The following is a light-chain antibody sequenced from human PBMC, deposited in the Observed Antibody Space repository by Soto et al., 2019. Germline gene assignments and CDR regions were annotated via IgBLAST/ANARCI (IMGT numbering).Light chain of an antibody. CDR1: QSVSSSS. CDR2: GAS. J-gene: IGKJ4*01. CDR3: RQDAGSIFT. V-gene: IGKV3D-20*01. Sequence: VLTQSPATLSLSPGERATLSCGASQSVSSSSLAWLQQKPGLAPRLLIYGASNRATGIPDRFSGSGSGTDFTLTISRLEPEEFAVYYCRQDAGSIFTFGGGTKV.